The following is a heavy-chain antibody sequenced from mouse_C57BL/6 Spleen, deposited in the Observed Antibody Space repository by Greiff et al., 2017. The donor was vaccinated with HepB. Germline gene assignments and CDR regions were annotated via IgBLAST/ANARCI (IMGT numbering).Heavy chain of an antibody. CDR3: ARGNYVKHAMDY. CDR2: ISSGSSTI. V-gene: IGHV5-17*01. J-gene: IGHJ4*01. Sequence: EVHLVESGGGLVKPGGSLKLSCAASGFTFSDYGMHWVRQAPEKGLEWVAYISSGSSTIYYADTVKGRFTISRDNAKNTLFLQMTSLRSEDTAMYYCARGNYVKHAMDYWGQGTSVTVSS. D-gene: IGHD2-1*01. CDR1: GFTFSDYG.